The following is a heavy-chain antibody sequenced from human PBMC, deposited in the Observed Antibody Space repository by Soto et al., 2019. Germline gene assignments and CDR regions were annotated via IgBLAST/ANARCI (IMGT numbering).Heavy chain of an antibody. V-gene: IGHV6-1*01. J-gene: IGHJ6*02. Sequence: SQTLSLTCVISGDSVSSNSAGWNWIRQSPSRGLEWLGRTYYKSKWNNDYALSVKSRITINPDTSKNQFSLHLYSVAPEDTAVYYCTGITWFRGMDVWGQGTPVTVSS. CDR2: TYYKSKWNN. CDR3: TGITWFRGMDV. D-gene: IGHD3-10*01. CDR1: GDSVSSNSAG.